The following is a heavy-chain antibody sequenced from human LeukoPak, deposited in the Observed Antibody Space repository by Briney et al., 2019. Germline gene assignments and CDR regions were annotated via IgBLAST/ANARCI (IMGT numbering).Heavy chain of an antibody. V-gene: IGHV1-2*02. D-gene: IGHD3-10*01. CDR3: ARDAISRGIIDY. CDR2: INPDSGGT. J-gene: IGHJ4*02. Sequence: ASVKVSCKASGYSFTGYYLHWVRQAPGQGREWMGWINPDSGGTNFAQNFQGRVTMTRDTSISTTYMELSRLTSDDTAVYYCARDAISRGIIDYWGQGSLVTVSS. CDR1: GYSFTGYY.